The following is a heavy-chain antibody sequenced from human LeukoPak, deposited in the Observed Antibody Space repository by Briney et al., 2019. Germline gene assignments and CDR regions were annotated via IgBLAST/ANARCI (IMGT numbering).Heavy chain of an antibody. V-gene: IGHV1-69*13. CDR3: ARVDYSITYYYYYGMDV. CDR2: IIPIFGTA. J-gene: IGHJ6*02. D-gene: IGHD4-11*01. Sequence: ASVKVSCKASGYTFTSYAMNWVRQAPGQGLEWMGGIIPIFGTANYAQKFQGRVTITADESTSTAYMELSSLRSEDTAVYYCARVDYSITYYYYYGMDVWGQGTTVTVSS. CDR1: GYTFTSYA.